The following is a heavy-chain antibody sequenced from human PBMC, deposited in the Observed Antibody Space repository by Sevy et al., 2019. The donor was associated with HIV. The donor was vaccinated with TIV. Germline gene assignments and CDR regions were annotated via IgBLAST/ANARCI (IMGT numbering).Heavy chain of an antibody. V-gene: IGHV3-15*01. J-gene: IGHJ4*02. CDR3: TSDLGIYASK. CDR2: IKSETDGGAT. D-gene: IGHD3-16*01. CDR1: GFTFSGAW. Sequence: GGFLRLSCAASGFTFSGAWMSWVRQVPGKGLEWLGRIKSETDGGATDYAAPVKGRFTISRDDSKKTVYLQVNSLQVEDTAVYYCTSDLGIYASKWGQGTLVTVSS.